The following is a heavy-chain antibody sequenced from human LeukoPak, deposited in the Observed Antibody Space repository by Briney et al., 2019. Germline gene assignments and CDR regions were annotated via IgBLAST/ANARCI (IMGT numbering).Heavy chain of an antibody. V-gene: IGHV3-74*01. CDR2: ISRESDGSGT. CDR1: GFTLSSDW. CDR3: AKDTVASSFDH. J-gene: IGHJ4*02. D-gene: IGHD5-12*01. Sequence: GGSLRLSCAGSGFTLSSDWVHWVRQVPGKGLVWVARISRESDGSGTNSADSVKGRFSISRDRATNTVHLQTNSLRAEDTAVYYCAKDTVASSFDHWGQGTLVTVSS.